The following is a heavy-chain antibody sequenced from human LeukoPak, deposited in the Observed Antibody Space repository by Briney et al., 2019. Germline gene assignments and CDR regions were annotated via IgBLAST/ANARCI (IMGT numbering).Heavy chain of an antibody. J-gene: IGHJ4*02. CDR3: ARHHIGYSSSSPGDY. CDR1: GYSFTSYW. V-gene: IGHV5-51*01. Sequence: GESLKISCKGSGYSFTSYWIGWVRQMPGKGLEWMGIIYPGDSDTRYSPSFQGQVTISADKSISTAYLQWSSLKASDTAMYYCARHHIGYSSSSPGDYWGQGTLVTVSS. D-gene: IGHD6-6*01. CDR2: IYPGDSDT.